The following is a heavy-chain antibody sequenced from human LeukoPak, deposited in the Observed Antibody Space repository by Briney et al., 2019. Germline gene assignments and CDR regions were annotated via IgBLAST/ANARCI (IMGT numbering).Heavy chain of an antibody. CDR1: GYTFTGYY. CDR2: INPNSGGT. D-gene: IGHD3-10*01. V-gene: IGHV1-2*02. J-gene: IGHJ3*02. CDR3: VRAVPAGAAFDI. Sequence: ASVKVSCKASGYTFTGYYMHWVRQAPGQGLEWMGWINPNSGGTNYAQKFQRRVAITRVPSISTAYMQLRRLISADTTVYYCVRAVPAGAAFDIWGQGTMVTVSS.